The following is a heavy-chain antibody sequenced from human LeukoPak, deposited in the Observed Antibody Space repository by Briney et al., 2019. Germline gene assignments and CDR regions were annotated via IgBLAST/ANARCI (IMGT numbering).Heavy chain of an antibody. V-gene: IGHV4-59*08. CDR2: VYYSGST. CDR1: SGSIRSYY. D-gene: IGHD3-22*01. J-gene: IGHJ4*02. Sequence: SETLSLTCTVSSGSIRSYYWSWIRQPPGKGLEWIGYVYYSGSTNYNPSLKSRVTISVDTSKNQFSLKLSSVTAADTAVYYRARHFGHYDSSGYSLDYWGQGTLVTVSS. CDR3: ARHFGHYDSSGYSLDY.